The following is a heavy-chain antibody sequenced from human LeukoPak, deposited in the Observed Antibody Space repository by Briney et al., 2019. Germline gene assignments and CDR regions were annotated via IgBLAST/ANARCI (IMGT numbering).Heavy chain of an antibody. CDR2: IYYSGST. CDR1: GGSISSYY. CDR3: ARQYSDILTGYHRGELYWYFDL. Sequence: SETLPLTCTVSGGSISSYYWSWIRQPPGKGLEWIGYIYYSGSTNYNPSLKSRVTISVDTSKNQFSLKLSSVTAADTAVYYCARQYSDILTGYHRGELYWYFDLWGRGTLVTVSS. J-gene: IGHJ2*01. D-gene: IGHD3-9*01. V-gene: IGHV4-59*01.